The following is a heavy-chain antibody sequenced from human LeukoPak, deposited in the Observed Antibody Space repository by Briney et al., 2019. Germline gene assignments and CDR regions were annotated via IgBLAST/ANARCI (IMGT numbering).Heavy chain of an antibody. Sequence: SETLSLTCTVSGGSISNYYWSWIRQPPGKGLEWIGYIYYSGSTNYNPSLKSRVTISVDTSKNQFSLKLSSVTAADTAVYYCARGTITYTAMDTRFDPWDQGTLVTVSS. CDR2: IYYSGST. D-gene: IGHD5-18*01. CDR1: GGSISNYY. CDR3: ARGTITYTAMDTRFDP. V-gene: IGHV4-59*01. J-gene: IGHJ5*02.